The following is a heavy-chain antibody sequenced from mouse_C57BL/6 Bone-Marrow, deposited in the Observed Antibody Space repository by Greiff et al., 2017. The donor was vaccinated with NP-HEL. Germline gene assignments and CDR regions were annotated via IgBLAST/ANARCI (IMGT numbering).Heavy chain of an antibody. V-gene: IGHV1-42*01. D-gene: IGHD2-3*01. CDR1: GYSFTGYY. J-gene: IGHJ2*01. CDR3: ARGDGYYVDFDY. CDR2: INPSTGGT. Sequence: VQLQQSGPELVKPGASVKISCKASGYSFTGYYMNWVKQSPEKSLEWIGEINPSTGGTTYNQKFKAKATLTVDKSSSTAYMQLKSLTSEDSAVYYCARGDGYYVDFDYWGQGTTLTVSS.